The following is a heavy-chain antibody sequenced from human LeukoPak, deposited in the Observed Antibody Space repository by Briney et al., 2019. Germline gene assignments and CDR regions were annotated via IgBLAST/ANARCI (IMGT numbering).Heavy chain of an antibody. Sequence: PSETLSLTCTVSGGSISSSSYYWGWIRQPPGKGLEWIGSIYYSGSTYYNPSLKSRVTISVDTSKNQFSLKLSSVTAADTAVYYCARDHADYYDSSGYYSAGDYWGQGTLVTVSS. J-gene: IGHJ4*02. V-gene: IGHV4-39*07. CDR3: ARDHADYYDSSGYYSAGDY. D-gene: IGHD3-22*01. CDR2: IYYSGST. CDR1: GGSISSSSYY.